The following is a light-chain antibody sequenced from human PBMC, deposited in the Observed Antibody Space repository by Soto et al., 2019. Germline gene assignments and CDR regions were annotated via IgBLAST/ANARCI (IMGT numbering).Light chain of an antibody. Sequence: QSALTQPPSASGSPGQSVTISCTGTSSDVGGYNCVSWYQQHPGKAPKLMIYEVSKRPSGVPDRFSGSKSGNTASLTVSGLQGDDEADYYCSSYAGSNNFVVFGGGTQLTVL. CDR2: EVS. CDR1: SSDVGGYNC. J-gene: IGLJ2*01. CDR3: SSYAGSNNFVV. V-gene: IGLV2-8*01.